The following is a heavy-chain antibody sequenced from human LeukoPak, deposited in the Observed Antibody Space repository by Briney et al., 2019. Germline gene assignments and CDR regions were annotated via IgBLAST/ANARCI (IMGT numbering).Heavy chain of an antibody. V-gene: IGHV1-18*01. CDR2: ISAYNGNT. D-gene: IGHD2-15*01. CDR3: ARSRVVAATPPRY. J-gene: IGHJ4*02. Sequence: ASVKVSCKASGYTFTSYGISWVRQAPGQGLEWMGWISAYNGNTNYAQKLQGRVTMTRDTSTSTVYMELSSLRSEDTAVYYCARSRVVAATPPRYWGQGTLVTVSS. CDR1: GYTFTSYG.